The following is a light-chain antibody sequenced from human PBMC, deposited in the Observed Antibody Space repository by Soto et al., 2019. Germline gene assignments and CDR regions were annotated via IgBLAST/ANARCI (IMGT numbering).Light chain of an antibody. CDR1: QTINDY. Sequence: DIQLTQSPSFLSASVGDRVTVTCRASQTINDYLSWFQKKEANAPELLIYPASTLQGGVPSRFSGRGFGIEFTLTISSLQPEDFATYYCQQLRAYPHTFGQGTRLEIK. CDR3: QQLRAYPHT. CDR2: PAS. V-gene: IGKV1-9*01. J-gene: IGKJ5*01.